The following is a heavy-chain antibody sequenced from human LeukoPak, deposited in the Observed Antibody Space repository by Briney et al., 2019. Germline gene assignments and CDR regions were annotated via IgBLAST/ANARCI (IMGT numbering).Heavy chain of an antibody. CDR1: GFTFSDYY. J-gene: IGHJ4*02. D-gene: IGHD6-19*01. Sequence: GGSLRLSCAASGFTFSDYYMSWIRQAPGKGLEWVSYISSSSYTNYADSVKGRFTISRDNAKNSLYLQMNSLRAEDTAVFYCARVEGSGWKTPFDYWGQGTLVTVSS. V-gene: IGHV3-11*05. CDR3: ARVEGSGWKTPFDY. CDR2: ISSSSYT.